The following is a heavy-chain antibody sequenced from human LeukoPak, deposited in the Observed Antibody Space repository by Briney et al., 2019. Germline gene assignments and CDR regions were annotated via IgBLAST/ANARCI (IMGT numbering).Heavy chain of an antibody. V-gene: IGHV4-34*01. CDR1: GGSFSGYY. CDR3: ARGRKQLVRN. CDR2: INHSGST. J-gene: IGHJ4*02. D-gene: IGHD6-13*01. Sequence: SETLSLTCAVYGGSFSGYYWSWIRQPPGKGLEWIGEINHSGSTNYNPSLKSRVTISVDTSKNQFSLKLSSVTAADTAVYYCARGRKQLVRNWGQGTLVTVSS.